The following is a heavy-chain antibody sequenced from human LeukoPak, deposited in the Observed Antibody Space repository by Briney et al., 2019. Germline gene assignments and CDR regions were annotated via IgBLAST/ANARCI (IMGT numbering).Heavy chain of an antibody. D-gene: IGHD3-3*01. CDR3: AKDLNDFWSGSPIDY. J-gene: IGHJ4*02. CDR1: GFTFSSYA. Sequence: GGSLRLSCAASGFTFSSYAMSWVRQAPGKGLEWVSAISGSGGSTYYADSVKGWFTISRDNSKNTLYLQMNSLRAEDTAVYYCAKDLNDFWSGSPIDYWGQGTLVTVSS. CDR2: ISGSGGST. V-gene: IGHV3-23*01.